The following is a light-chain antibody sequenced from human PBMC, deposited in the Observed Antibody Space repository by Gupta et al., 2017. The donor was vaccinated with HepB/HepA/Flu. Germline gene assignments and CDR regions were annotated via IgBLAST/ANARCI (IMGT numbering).Light chain of an antibody. V-gene: IGKV4-1*01. CDR1: QSVLYSSNNKNY. CDR3: KQYYSTPPT. Sequence: DIVMTQSPDSLAVSLGERATINCKSSQSVLYSSNNKNYLAGYQQKPGQPPKLLIYWASTRESGVPDRFSGSGSGTDFTLTISSLQAEDVAVYYCKQYYSTPPTFGQGTKVEIK. J-gene: IGKJ1*01. CDR2: WAS.